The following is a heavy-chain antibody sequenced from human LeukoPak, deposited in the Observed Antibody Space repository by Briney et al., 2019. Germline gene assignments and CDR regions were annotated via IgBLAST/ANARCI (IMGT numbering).Heavy chain of an antibody. Sequence: GGSLRLSCAASGFTFSSYAMSWVRQAPGKGLGWVSAISGSGGSTYYADSVKGRFTISRDNSKNTLYLQMNSLRAEDTAVYYCAKDSLGSGSYYTYWGQGTLVTVSS. CDR3: AKDSLGSGSYYTY. V-gene: IGHV3-23*01. J-gene: IGHJ4*02. D-gene: IGHD3-10*01. CDR2: ISGSGGST. CDR1: GFTFSSYA.